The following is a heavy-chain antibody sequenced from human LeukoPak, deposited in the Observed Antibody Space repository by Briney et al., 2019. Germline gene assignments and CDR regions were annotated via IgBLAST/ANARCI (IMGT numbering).Heavy chain of an antibody. CDR2: INWNGGST. CDR3: ARLRDIVVVPAAIDY. Sequence: PGRSLRLSCTASGFTFGDYAMSWARQAPGKGLEWVSGINWNGGSTGYADSVKGRFTISRDNAKNSLYLQMNSLRAEDTALYYCARLRDIVVVPAAIDYWGQGTLVTVSS. V-gene: IGHV3-20*04. CDR1: GFTFGDYA. D-gene: IGHD2-2*02. J-gene: IGHJ4*02.